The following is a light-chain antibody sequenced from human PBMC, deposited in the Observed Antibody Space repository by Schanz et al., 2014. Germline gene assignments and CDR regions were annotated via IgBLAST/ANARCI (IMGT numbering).Light chain of an antibody. CDR1: SSDVGGYNY. CDR3: CSYAGSYTHV. J-gene: IGLJ1*01. V-gene: IGLV2-11*01. CDR2: DVT. Sequence: QSALTQPASVSGSPGQSITISCTGTSSDVGGYNYVSWYQQHPGKAPQLMIHDVTKRPSGVPDRFSGSKSGNTASLTISGLQAEDEADYYCCSYAGSYTHVFGTGTKLTVL.